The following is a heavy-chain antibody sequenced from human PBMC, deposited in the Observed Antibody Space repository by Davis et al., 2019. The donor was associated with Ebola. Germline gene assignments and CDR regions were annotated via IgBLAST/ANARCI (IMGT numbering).Heavy chain of an antibody. CDR1: GGSFSGYY. Sequence: MPSETLSLTCAVYGGSFSGYYWSWIRQPPGKGLEWIGEINHSGSTNYNPSLKSRVTISVDTSKNQFSLKLSSVTAADTAVYYCARGRPELLYLDYYYGMDVWGQGTTVTVSS. CDR2: INHSGST. V-gene: IGHV4-34*01. J-gene: IGHJ6*02. D-gene: IGHD2-2*02. CDR3: ARGRPELLYLDYYYGMDV.